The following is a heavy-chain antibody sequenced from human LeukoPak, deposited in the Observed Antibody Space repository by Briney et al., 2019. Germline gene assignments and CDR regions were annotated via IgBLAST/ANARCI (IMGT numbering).Heavy chain of an antibody. CDR2: FDPKDGEA. CDR1: GFTLSELS. V-gene: IGHV1-24*01. CDR3: ATGIFCATTTCPGYGNYYYFMDV. J-gene: IGHJ6*03. Sequence: GASVKVSCKVSGFTLSELSMHWVRQAPGKGLEWVGGFDPKDGEAVYAERFRGRVIPTDDRPSNTAYMDLSSLGADDTAVYYCATGIFCATTTCPGYGNYYYFMDVWGEGTTVTVSS. D-gene: IGHD3-3*02.